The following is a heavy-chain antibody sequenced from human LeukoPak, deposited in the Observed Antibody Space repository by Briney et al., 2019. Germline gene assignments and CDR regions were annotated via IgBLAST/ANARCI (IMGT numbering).Heavy chain of an antibody. CDR3: ARVQVLRFLEWLPNYYYGMDV. D-gene: IGHD3-3*01. J-gene: IGHJ6*02. CDR2: INHSGST. CDR1: GGSFSGYY. V-gene: IGHV4-34*01. Sequence: SETLSLPCAVYGGSFSGYYWSWIRQPPGKGLEWIGEINHSGSTNYNPSLKSRVTISVDTSKNQFSLKLSSVTAADTAVYYCARVQVLRFLEWLPNYYYGMDVWGQGTTVTVSS.